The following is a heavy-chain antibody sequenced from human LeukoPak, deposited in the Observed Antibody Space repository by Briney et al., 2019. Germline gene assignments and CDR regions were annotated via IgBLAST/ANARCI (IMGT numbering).Heavy chain of an antibody. J-gene: IGHJ4*02. D-gene: IGHD3-10*01. CDR2: ISGSGDST. V-gene: IGHV3-23*01. CDR1: GFTFSSNS. Sequence: GGSLRLSCAASGFTFSSNSMAWVRQTPGKGLEWVSGISGSGDSTFYADSVKGRFTISRDNSRNTLYLQMSSLRPEDTAVYYCTKWSGFGDDWGQGTLVTVSS. CDR3: TKWSGFGDD.